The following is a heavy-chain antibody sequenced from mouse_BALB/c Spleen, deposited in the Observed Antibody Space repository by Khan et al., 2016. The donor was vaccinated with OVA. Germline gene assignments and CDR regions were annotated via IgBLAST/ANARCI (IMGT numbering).Heavy chain of an antibody. D-gene: IGHD1-1*01. CDR2: INPNNGYT. V-gene: IGHV1-18*01. J-gene: IGHJ3*01. CDR3: ARGVYGSRGAWFAY. CDR1: GYTFTDYN. Sequence: DVQLQESGPELVKPGASVKIPCKASGYTFTDYNMDWVKQSPGKSLEWIGDINPNNGYTVYNQKFKGKATLTVDKSSSTAYMELSSLTSEDTAVYYWARGVYGSRGAWFAYWGQGTLVTVSA.